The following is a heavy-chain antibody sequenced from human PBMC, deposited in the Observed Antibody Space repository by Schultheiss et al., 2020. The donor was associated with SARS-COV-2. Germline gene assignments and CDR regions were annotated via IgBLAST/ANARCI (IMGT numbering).Heavy chain of an antibody. CDR1: GFTVSSNY. Sequence: GGSLRLSCAASGFTVSSNYMSWVRQAPGKGLEWVSVIYRGGNTYYADSVKGRFTISRDNAKNTLCLQMNSLGAEDTAVYYCARRVATGWRFDLWGRGTLVTVSS. V-gene: IGHV3-53*01. J-gene: IGHJ2*01. D-gene: IGHD5-12*01. CDR2: IYRGGNT. CDR3: ARRVATGWRFDL.